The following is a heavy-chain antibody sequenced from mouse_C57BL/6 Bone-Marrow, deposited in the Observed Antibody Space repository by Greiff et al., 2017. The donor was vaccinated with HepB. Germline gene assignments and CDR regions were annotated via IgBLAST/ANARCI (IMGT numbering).Heavy chain of an antibody. CDR3: ARGGVYYGSYYFDY. D-gene: IGHD1-1*01. CDR2: IHPNSGST. Sequence: QVQLQQSGAELVKPGASVKLSCKASGYTFTSYWMHWVKQRPGQGLEWIGMIHPNSGSTNYNEKFKSKATLTVDKSSSTAYMQLSSLTSEDSAVYYCARGGVYYGSYYFDYWGQGTTLTVSS. CDR1: GYTFTSYW. V-gene: IGHV1-64*01. J-gene: IGHJ2*01.